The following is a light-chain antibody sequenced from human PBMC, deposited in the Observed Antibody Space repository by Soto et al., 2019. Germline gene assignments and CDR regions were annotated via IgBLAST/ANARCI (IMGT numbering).Light chain of an antibody. CDR2: DVS. CDR1: QSISSW. V-gene: IGKV1-5*01. J-gene: IGKJ1*01. CDR3: QQYNSYSPWT. Sequence: DIQMTQSPSTLSASVGDRVTITCRSSQSISSWLAWYQQKSGKAPKLLIYDVSSLESGVPSRFSGSGSGTEFTLTISSLQPDDFATYYCQQYNSYSPWTFGQGTKVDIK.